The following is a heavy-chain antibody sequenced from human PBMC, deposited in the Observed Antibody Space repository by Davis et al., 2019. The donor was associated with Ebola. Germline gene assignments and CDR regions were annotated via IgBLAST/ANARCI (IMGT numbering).Heavy chain of an antibody. V-gene: IGHV3-23*01. CDR2: IDGSGDST. CDR3: AKGFNSGWYGGYYDR. J-gene: IGHJ4*02. Sequence: GESLKISCATSAFTLSSSALSWVRQAPGRGLEWISAIDGSGDSTYHADSVKGRFTISRDSSNNTLYLQMNSLRAEDTAVYYCAKGFNSGWYGGYYDRWGQGTQVTVSS. D-gene: IGHD6-19*01. CDR1: AFTLSSSA.